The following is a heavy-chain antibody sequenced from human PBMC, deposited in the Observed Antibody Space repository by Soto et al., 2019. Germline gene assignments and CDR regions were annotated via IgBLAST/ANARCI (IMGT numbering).Heavy chain of an antibody. Sequence: SVKVSCKASGFTFTSSAVQWVRQARGQRLEWIGWIVVGSGNTNYAQKFQERVTITRDMSTSTAYMELSSLRSEDTAVYYCAASWELLRSSWFDPWGQGTLVTVSS. J-gene: IGHJ5*02. CDR1: GFTFTSSA. V-gene: IGHV1-58*01. D-gene: IGHD1-26*01. CDR2: IVVGSGNT. CDR3: AASWELLRSSWFDP.